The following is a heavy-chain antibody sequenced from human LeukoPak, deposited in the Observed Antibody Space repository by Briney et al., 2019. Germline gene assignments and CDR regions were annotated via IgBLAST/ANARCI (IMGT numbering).Heavy chain of an antibody. J-gene: IGHJ4*02. CDR2: IIPILGIA. CDR1: GGTFSSYA. V-gene: IGHV1-69*04. Sequence: GASVKVSCKASGGTFSSYAISWVRQAPGQGLEWMGRIIPILGIANYAQKFQGRVTITADKSTSTAYMELSSLRPEDTAVYYCARGGGYDPIDYWGQGTLVTVSS. D-gene: IGHD5-12*01. CDR3: ARGGGYDPIDY.